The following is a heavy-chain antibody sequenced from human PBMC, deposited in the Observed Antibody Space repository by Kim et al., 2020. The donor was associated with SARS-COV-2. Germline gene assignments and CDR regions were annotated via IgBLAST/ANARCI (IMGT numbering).Heavy chain of an antibody. V-gene: IGHV4-39*01. D-gene: IGHD7-27*01. J-gene: IGHJ6*02. CDR3: AILDRASVGGTWGYYYYGMDV. CDR1: GGSISSSSYY. CDR2: IYYSGST. Sequence: SETLSLTCTVSGGSISSSSYYWGWIRQPPGKGLEWIGSIYYSGSTYYNPSLKSRVTISVDTSKNQFSLKLSSVTAADTAVYYCAILDRASVGGTWGYYYYGMDVWGQGTTVTVSS.